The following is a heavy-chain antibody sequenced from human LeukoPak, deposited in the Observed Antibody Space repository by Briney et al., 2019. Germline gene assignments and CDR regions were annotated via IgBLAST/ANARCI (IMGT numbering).Heavy chain of an antibody. CDR3: ASSYYDFWSGYYVDWYFDL. J-gene: IGHJ2*01. D-gene: IGHD3-3*01. CDR1: GGSISSYY. V-gene: IGHV4-59*01. Sequence: SETLSLTCTVSGGSISSYYWSWIRQPPGKGLEWIGYIYYSGSTNYNPSLKSRVTISVDTSKNQFSLKLSSVTAADTAVYYCASSYYDFWSGYYVDWYFDLWGRGTLVTVSS. CDR2: IYYSGST.